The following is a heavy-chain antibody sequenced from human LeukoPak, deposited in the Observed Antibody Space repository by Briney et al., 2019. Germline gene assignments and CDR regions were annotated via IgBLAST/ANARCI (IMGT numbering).Heavy chain of an antibody. CDR1: GYSSTIHY. D-gene: IGHD3-16*02. CDR3: ARDNSVGDIAWWFDP. J-gene: IGHJ5*02. V-gene: IGHV1-46*01. CDR2: INPSGSST. Sequence: VASAKVSCKVSGYSSTIHYMHCVPQAPGQGLEWMGLINPSGSSTLYAQKFQGRVTMTRDMSTTTDYMELSSLRSEDTAVYYCARDNSVGDIAWWFDPWGQGTLVTVSS.